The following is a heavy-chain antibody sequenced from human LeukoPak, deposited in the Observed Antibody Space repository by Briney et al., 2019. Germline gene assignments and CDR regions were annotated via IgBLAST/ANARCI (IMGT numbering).Heavy chain of an antibody. Sequence: GGSLRLSCAASGFTFSSYWMSWVRQAPGKGLEWVANIKQDGSEKYYVDSVKGRFTISRDNSKNTLYLQMNSLRAEDTAVYYCAKGRLRFLEWSFYYWGQGTLVTVSS. CDR3: AKGRLRFLEWSFYY. CDR2: IKQDGSEK. J-gene: IGHJ4*02. CDR1: GFTFSSYW. V-gene: IGHV3-7*01. D-gene: IGHD3-3*01.